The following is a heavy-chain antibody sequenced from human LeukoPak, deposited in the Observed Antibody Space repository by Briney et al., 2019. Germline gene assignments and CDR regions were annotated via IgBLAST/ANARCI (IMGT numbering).Heavy chain of an antibody. CDR1: GGSTNSYY. D-gene: IGHD3-22*01. J-gene: IGHJ4*02. Sequence: PSETLSLTCTVSGGSTNSYYWSWIRQPPGKGPEWIGYIYYSGSINYNPSLKSRVTISVDTSKNQFSLKLSSVTAADTAVYYCAGRKDYYEFVYWGQGTLVTVSS. CDR3: AGRKDYYEFVY. V-gene: IGHV4-59*08. CDR2: IYYSGSI.